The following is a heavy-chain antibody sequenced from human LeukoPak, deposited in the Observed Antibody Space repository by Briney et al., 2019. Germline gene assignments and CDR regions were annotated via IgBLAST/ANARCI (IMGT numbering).Heavy chain of an antibody. J-gene: IGHJ5*02. V-gene: IGHV3-21*01. Sequence: PGGSLRLSCAASGFTFSSYSMNWVRQAPGKGLEWVSSISSSSSYIYYADSVKGRFTISRDNAKNSLYLQMNSLRAEDTAVYYCASSEGYANWNDGWGQGTLVTVSS. CDR1: GFTFSSYS. D-gene: IGHD5-18*01. CDR3: ASSEGYANWNDG. CDR2: ISSSSSYI.